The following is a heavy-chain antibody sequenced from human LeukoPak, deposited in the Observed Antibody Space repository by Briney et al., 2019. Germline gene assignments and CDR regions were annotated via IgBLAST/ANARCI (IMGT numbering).Heavy chain of an antibody. J-gene: IGHJ6*02. CDR2: IYYSGST. CDR3: ARSLDYYDSSGFLYPPNYYYYYGMDV. Sequence: SETLSLTCTVSGGSISSGGYYWSWIRQDPGKGLEWIGYIYYSGSTNYNPSLKSRVTISVVTSKNQFSLTLSSVTAADTAVYYCARSLDYYDSSGFLYPPNYYYYYGMDVWGQGTTVTVSS. CDR1: GGSISSGGYY. D-gene: IGHD3-22*01. V-gene: IGHV4-61*08.